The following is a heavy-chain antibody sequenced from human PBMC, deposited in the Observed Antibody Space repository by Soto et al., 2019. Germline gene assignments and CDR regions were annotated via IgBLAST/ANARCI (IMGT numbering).Heavy chain of an antibody. CDR2: IRSKTDGGTT. CDR3: TRSWGWLDY. V-gene: IGHV3-15*07. CDR1: GFTVSNAW. Sequence: EVQLVESGGGLVKPGGSLRLSCAVSGFTVSNAWMNWVRQAPGKGLEWVGRIRSKTDGGTTEYASLVKGRFTISRDDSKDTLYLQMNSLKTEDTAVYYCTRSWGWLDYWGRGTLVTVSS. J-gene: IGHJ4*02. D-gene: IGHD7-27*01.